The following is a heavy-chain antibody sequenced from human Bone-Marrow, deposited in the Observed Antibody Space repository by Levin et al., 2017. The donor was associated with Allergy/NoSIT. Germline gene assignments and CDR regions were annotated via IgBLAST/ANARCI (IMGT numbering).Heavy chain of an antibody. V-gene: IGHV3-23*01. CDR1: GFPFSKYA. D-gene: IGHD2-8*01. CDR2: IFVSSSGEI. Sequence: PGGSLRLSCTASGFPFSKYAMSWVRQAPGKGLEWVSSIFVSSSGEIHYAKSVEGRCTISRDDSENILYLHIDSLRAEDTALYYCAKGTNGGTYAWAYDLWGQGTMVTVSS. CDR3: AKGTNGGTYAWAYDL. J-gene: IGHJ3*01.